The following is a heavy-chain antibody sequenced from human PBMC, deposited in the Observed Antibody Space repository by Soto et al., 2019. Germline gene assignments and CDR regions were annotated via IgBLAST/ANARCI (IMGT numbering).Heavy chain of an antibody. CDR2: ILPIFGTA. V-gene: IGHV1-69*01. D-gene: IGHD3-22*01. J-gene: IGHJ6*02. CDR1: GGSFTSYV. Sequence: QVQLVQSGAEVRKPGSSVKVSCKASGGSFTSYVYSWVRQAPGQGLEWMGWILPIFGTASYAQKFQGRVTITADQPTSTAYIELSSLRSDDTAVYYCAGSSGLYYNAMDVWGQGTTVIVS. CDR3: AGSSGLYYNAMDV.